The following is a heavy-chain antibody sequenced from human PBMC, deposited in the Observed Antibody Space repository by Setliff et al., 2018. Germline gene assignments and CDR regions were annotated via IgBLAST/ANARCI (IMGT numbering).Heavy chain of an antibody. CDR2: IYWDDDK. CDR3: AHRFDHYDSSGYCNWFDP. Sequence: SGPTLVNPTQTLTLTCTFSGFSLSTSGVGVGWIRQPPGKALEWLALIYWDDDKRYSPSLKSRLTITKDTSKNQVVLTMTNMDPVDTATYYCAHRFDHYDSSGYCNWFDPWGHGSLVTVSS. J-gene: IGHJ5*02. CDR1: GFSLSTSGVG. V-gene: IGHV2-5*02. D-gene: IGHD3-22*01.